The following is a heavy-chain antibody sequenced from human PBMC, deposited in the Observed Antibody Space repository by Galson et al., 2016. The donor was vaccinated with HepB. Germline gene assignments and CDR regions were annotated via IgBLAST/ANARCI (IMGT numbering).Heavy chain of an antibody. D-gene: IGHD2-2*01. Sequence: SLRLSCAASGFTFSSYSMNWVRQAPGKGLEWVSYISSSSSTIYYADSVTGRFTISRDNAKNSLYLQMNSLRDEDTAVYYCARDNSHCGRTSCIPTYRYFDLWGRGTLVTVSS. J-gene: IGHJ2*01. V-gene: IGHV3-48*02. CDR2: ISSSSSTI. CDR3: ARDNSHCGRTSCIPTYRYFDL. CDR1: GFTFSSYS.